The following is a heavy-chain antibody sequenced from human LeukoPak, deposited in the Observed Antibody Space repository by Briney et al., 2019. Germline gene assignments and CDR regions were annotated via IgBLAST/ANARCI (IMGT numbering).Heavy chain of an antibody. CDR1: GFTFSSYW. CDR3: TTDPPKQLGISGHYGMDV. Sequence: GGSLRLSCAASGFTFSSYWMSWVRQGPGKGLEWVGRIKSKTDGGTTDYAAPVKGRFTISRDDSKNTLYLQMNSLKTEDTAVYYCTTDPPKQLGISGHYGMDVWGQGTTVTVSS. V-gene: IGHV3-15*01. CDR2: IKSKTDGGTT. J-gene: IGHJ6*02. D-gene: IGHD7-27*01.